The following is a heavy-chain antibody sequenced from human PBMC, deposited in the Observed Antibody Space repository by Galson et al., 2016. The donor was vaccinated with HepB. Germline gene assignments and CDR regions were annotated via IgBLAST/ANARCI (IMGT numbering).Heavy chain of an antibody. D-gene: IGHD2-2*01. Sequence: SLRLSCAASGFTFSTYTLNWVRQAPGKGLEWVSAISGSGGSTYYADSVKGRFTISRDNSKNTLYLQMNSLRVEDTAVYYCAKDLDIVVVPSAIDYWGQGTLVTVSS. CDR1: GFTFSTYT. CDR2: ISGSGGST. V-gene: IGHV3-23*01. J-gene: IGHJ4*02. CDR3: AKDLDIVVVPSAIDY.